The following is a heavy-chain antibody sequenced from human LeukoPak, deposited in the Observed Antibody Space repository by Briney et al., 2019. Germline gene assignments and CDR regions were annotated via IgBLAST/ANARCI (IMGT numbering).Heavy chain of an antibody. V-gene: IGHV3-30*02. CDR1: GFTFSSYG. CDR3: AKDGVYYYGSGNFEFDY. CDR2: IRYDGSNK. J-gene: IGHJ4*02. Sequence: PGGSLRLSCAASGFTFSSYGMHWVRQAPGKGLEWVAFIRYDGSNKYYADSVKGRFTISRDNSKNTLYLQMNSPRAEDTAVYYCAKDGVYYYGSGNFEFDYWGQGTLVTVSS. D-gene: IGHD3-10*01.